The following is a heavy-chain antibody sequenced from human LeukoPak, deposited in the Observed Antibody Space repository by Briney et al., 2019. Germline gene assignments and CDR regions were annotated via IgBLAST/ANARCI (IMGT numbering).Heavy chain of an antibody. V-gene: IGHV3-21*01. CDR1: GFTFSHYN. CDR3: ARDPYSGNYGNYYYYYMDV. J-gene: IGHJ6*03. Sequence: GGSLRLSCAASGFTFSHYNMNWVRQAPGKGLEWVSSISSGSSYIYYADSVKGRFTISRDNAKNSLYLQMNSLGPEDTAVYYCARDPYSGNYGNYYYYYMDVWGKGTTVTISS. D-gene: IGHD1-26*01. CDR2: ISSGSSYI.